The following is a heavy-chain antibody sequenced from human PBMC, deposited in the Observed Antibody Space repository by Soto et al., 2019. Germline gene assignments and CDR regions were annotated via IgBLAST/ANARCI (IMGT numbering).Heavy chain of an antibody. Sequence: SETLSLTCTVSGGSVRDGSYYWAWLRQPPGKGLEWIGHIYHSGSTIYNPSLKSRVAISIDTSKSQFSLNLNSMTAADTDVYYCAGYTWNYYFDTWCPGTLVTVSS. CDR2: IYHSGST. J-gene: IGHJ5*02. CDR3: AGYTWNYYFDT. V-gene: IGHV4-61*01. D-gene: IGHD1-7*01. CDR1: GGSVRDGSYY.